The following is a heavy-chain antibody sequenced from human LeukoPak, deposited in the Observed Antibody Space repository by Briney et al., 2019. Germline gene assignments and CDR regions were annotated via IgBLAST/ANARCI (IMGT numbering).Heavy chain of an antibody. Sequence: GGSLRLSCAASGFTFSRYWMSWVRQAPGKGLEWVANIKQDGSEKYYVDSAKGRFTISRDNAKNSLYLQMNSLRAEDTAVYYCARDLGEFTTYYYYYYMDVWGKGTTVTISS. V-gene: IGHV3-7*01. CDR3: ARDLGEFTTYYYYYYMDV. CDR2: IKQDGSEK. CDR1: GFTFSRYW. D-gene: IGHD3-10*01. J-gene: IGHJ6*03.